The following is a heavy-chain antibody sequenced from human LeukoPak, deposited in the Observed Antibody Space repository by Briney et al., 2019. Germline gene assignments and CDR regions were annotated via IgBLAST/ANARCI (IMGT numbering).Heavy chain of an antibody. CDR3: TALPLGTYYYDSSGYNSASVL. CDR2: ISSNSSTI. D-gene: IGHD3-22*01. V-gene: IGHV3-48*02. J-gene: IGHJ4*02. CDR1: GFTFSSYS. Sequence: PGGSLRLSCAASGFTFSSYSMNWVRQAPGKGLEWVSYISSNSSTIYYADSVKGRFTISRDNAKNSLYLQMNSLRDEDTAVYYCTALPLGTYYYDSSGYNSASVLWGQGTLVTVSS.